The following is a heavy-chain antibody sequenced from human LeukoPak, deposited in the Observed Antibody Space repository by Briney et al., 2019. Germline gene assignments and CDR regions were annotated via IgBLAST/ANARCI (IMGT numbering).Heavy chain of an antibody. CDR2: ISSSSSTI. CDR1: GFTFSSYS. D-gene: IGHD6-19*01. CDR3: ARGSSGWYTPDYFDY. V-gene: IGHV3-48*04. J-gene: IGHJ4*02. Sequence: GGSLRLSCAASGFTFSSYSMNWVRQAPGKGLEWVSYISSSSSTIYYADSVKGRFTISRDNAKNSLYLQMNSLRAEDTAVYYCARGSSGWYTPDYFDYWGQGTLVTVSS.